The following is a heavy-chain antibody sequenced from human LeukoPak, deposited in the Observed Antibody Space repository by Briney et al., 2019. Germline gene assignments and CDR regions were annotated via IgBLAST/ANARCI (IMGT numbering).Heavy chain of an antibody. J-gene: IGHJ4*02. CDR2: IYYSGST. Sequence: SETLSLTCTVSGASISSYYWSWIRQPPGKGLEWIGYIYYSGSTNYNPSLKSRVTISVDTSKNQFSLKLSSVTAADTAVYYCATGPAATFDYWGQGTLVTVSS. CDR3: ATGPAATFDY. CDR1: GASISSYY. V-gene: IGHV4-59*01. D-gene: IGHD2-2*01.